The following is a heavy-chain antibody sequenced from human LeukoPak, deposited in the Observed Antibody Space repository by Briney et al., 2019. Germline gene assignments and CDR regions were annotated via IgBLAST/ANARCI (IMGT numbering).Heavy chain of an antibody. V-gene: IGHV3-23*01. CDR2: ISFSGRST. CDR1: EFSFSSYG. Sequence: PGGSLRLSCAASEFSFSSYGMHWVRQAPGKGLEWVLGISFSGRSTNYADSVKGRFIISRDNSNNTLYLQMNSLRAEDTAVYYCAKDREKAVGATIFDHWGQGTLVTVSS. CDR3: AKDREKAVGATIFDH. J-gene: IGHJ4*02. D-gene: IGHD1-26*01.